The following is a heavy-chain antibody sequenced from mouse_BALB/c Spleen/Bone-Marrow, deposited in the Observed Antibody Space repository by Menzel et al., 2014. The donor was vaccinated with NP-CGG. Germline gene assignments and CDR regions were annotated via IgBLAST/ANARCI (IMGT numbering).Heavy chain of an antibody. Sequence: SGAELAKPGASVKMSCKASGYTFSTYWMHWVKPRPGQGLEWIGYINPTTDYTEYNQKFKDKATLTADRSSSTAYMQLSSLTSEDSAVYYCARDVDYWGQGTTLTVSS. V-gene: IGHV1-7*01. J-gene: IGHJ2*01. CDR1: GYTFSTYW. CDR2: INPTTDYT. CDR3: ARDVDY.